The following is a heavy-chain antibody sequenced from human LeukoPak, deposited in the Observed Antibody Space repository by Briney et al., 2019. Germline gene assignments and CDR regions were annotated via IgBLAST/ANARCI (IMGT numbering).Heavy chain of an antibody. CDR3: AREAYGSGRRLSLDV. V-gene: IGHV1-46*01. Sequence: ASVKVSCKASGYPFINYYIHWVRQAPGQGLEWMGIIIPSGGSTTYAQKFLGRVTITRDTSTNTVDMDLSSLRSDDTAVYYCAREAYGSGRRLSLDVWGQGTTVTVSS. J-gene: IGHJ6*02. CDR2: IIPSGGST. D-gene: IGHD3-10*01. CDR1: GYPFINYY.